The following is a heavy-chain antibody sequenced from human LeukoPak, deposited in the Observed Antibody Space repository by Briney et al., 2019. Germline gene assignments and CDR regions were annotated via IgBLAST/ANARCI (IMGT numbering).Heavy chain of an antibody. Sequence: SETLSLTCTVSGGSISSGSYCWSWIRQPAGKGLEWIGRIYTSGNTNYNHSLKSRVTISVDTSKNQFSLKLSSVTAADTAVYYCAGNQLDYFDYWGQGTLVTVSS. J-gene: IGHJ4*02. V-gene: IGHV4-61*02. CDR3: AGNQLDYFDY. D-gene: IGHD2-2*01. CDR1: GGSISSGSYC. CDR2: IYTSGNT.